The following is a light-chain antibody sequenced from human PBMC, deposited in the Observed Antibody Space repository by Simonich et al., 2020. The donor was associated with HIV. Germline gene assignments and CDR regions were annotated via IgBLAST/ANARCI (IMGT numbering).Light chain of an antibody. CDR1: QGISSW. V-gene: IGKV1-5*03. Sequence: DIQMTQSPSSVSASVGNRVTISCRASQGISSWLAWYQQKPGKAPKLLIYTASSLDSGVPSRFSGSGSGTEFTLTISSLQPDDFATYYCQHYNSFPVTFGQGTRLEIK. CDR3: QHYNSFPVT. J-gene: IGKJ5*01. CDR2: TAS.